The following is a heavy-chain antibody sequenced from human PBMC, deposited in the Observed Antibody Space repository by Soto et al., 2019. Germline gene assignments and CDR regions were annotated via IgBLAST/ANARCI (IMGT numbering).Heavy chain of an antibody. V-gene: IGHV5-51*01. CDR3: ARSAPYDFWSGYYFLDY. D-gene: IGHD3-3*01. J-gene: IGHJ4*02. CDR1: GYSFTSYW. CDR2: IYPGDSDT. Sequence: GESLKISCKGSGYSFTSYWIGWVRQMPGKGLEWMGIIYPGDSDTRYSPSFQGQVTISADKSISTAYLQWSSLKASDTAMYYCARSAPYDFWSGYYFLDYWGQGTLVTVSS.